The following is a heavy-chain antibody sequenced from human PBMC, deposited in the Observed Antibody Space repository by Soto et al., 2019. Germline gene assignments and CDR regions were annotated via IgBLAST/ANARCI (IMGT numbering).Heavy chain of an antibody. CDR2: ISDSSSTI. D-gene: IGHD3-22*01. V-gene: IGHV3-48*01. J-gene: IGHJ4*02. CDR3: ARDDYPYYDDSSGYHFDY. CDR1: GFTFSTYN. Sequence: EVQLVESGGGLVQPGGSLRLSCAASGFTFSTYNMNWVRQAPGKGLEWVSYISDSSSTIHYADSVMGRFTISRDNAKNSLYLQMNSLRAEDTAVYYCARDDYPYYDDSSGYHFDYWGQGALVTVSS.